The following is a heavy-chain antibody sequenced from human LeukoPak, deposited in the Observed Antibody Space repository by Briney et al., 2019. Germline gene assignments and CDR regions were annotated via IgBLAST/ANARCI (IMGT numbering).Heavy chain of an antibody. Sequence: GGSLRLSCAASGFTFSSYEMNWVRQAPGKGLEWVSYISSSGSTIYYADSVKGRFTISRDNAKNSLYLQMNSLRAEDTAVYYCAGTRIAAAGGLLNPWGQGTLVTVSS. CDR3: AGTRIAAAGGLLNP. J-gene: IGHJ5*02. CDR2: ISSSGSTI. CDR1: GFTFSSYE. D-gene: IGHD6-13*01. V-gene: IGHV3-48*03.